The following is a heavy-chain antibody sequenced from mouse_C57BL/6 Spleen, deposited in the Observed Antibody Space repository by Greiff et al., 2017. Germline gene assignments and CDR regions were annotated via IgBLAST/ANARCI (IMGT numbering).Heavy chain of an antibody. J-gene: IGHJ3*01. D-gene: IGHD2-4*01. CDR1: GFTFSNYW. V-gene: IGHV6-3*01. CDR2: IRMKSDNYAT. Sequence: DVKLVESGGGLVQPGGSMKLSCVASGFTFSNYWMNWVRQSPEKGLEWVAQIRMKSDNYATHYAESVKGRFTISRDDSKSSVYLQMNNLRAEDTGIYYCPPRYDYDEGFAYWGQGTLVTVSA. CDR3: PPRYDYDEGFAY.